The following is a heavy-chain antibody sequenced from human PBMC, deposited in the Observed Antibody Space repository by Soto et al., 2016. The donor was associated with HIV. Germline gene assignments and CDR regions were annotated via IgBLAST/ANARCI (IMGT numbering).Heavy chain of an antibody. J-gene: IGHJ3*02. D-gene: IGHD2-15*01. CDR2: IYYSGST. CDR3: ARDAVLRAFDI. Sequence: QVQLQESGPGLVKPSQTLSLTCTVSGGSISSGGYYWSWIRQLPGKGLEWIGYIYYSGSTYYNSSLKSRISISVDTSKNQFSLMLSSVTAADTAVYYCARDAVLRAFDIWGQGTMVTVSS. CDR1: GGSISSGGYY. V-gene: IGHV4-31*03.